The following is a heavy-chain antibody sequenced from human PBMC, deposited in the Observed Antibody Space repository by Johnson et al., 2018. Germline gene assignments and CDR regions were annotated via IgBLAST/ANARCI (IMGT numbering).Heavy chain of an antibody. CDR1: GFTFTNYG. Sequence: QVQLVQSGGGVVQPGRSLRLSCAASGFTFTNYGMYWVRQAPGKGLEWVAVIWYDASKKYYVDSVKGRFTISRANFNNTLYLQMKRLRAEDTAVYYCARRYYDFLSGNSHYNHDYGIAVWGQGTTVTGSS. CDR3: ARRYYDFLSGNSHYNHDYGIAV. V-gene: IGHV3-33*01. J-gene: IGHJ6*02. CDR2: IWYDASKK. D-gene: IGHD3-3*01.